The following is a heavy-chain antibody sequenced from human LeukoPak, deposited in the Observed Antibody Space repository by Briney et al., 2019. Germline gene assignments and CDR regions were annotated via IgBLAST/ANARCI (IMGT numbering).Heavy chain of an antibody. D-gene: IGHD3-22*01. Sequence: ASVKVSCKASGYTFTNYDINWVRQAPGQGLEWMGWMNPNSGNTGYAQEFQGRVTISRNTSISTTYMELRSLRAEDTALYYCARPNDYYDSSGFYYDDYWGQGTLVTVSS. CDR1: GYTFTNYD. CDR3: ARPNDYYDSSGFYYDDY. CDR2: MNPNSGNT. V-gene: IGHV1-8*01. J-gene: IGHJ4*02.